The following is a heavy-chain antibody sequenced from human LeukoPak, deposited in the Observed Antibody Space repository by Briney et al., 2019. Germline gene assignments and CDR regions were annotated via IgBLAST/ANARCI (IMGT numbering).Heavy chain of an antibody. CDR3: ARDSSSGWYYFDY. D-gene: IGHD6-19*01. J-gene: IGHJ4*02. CDR2: ISYDGSNK. Sequence: AGGSLRLSCAASGFTFRSYAMLWVRQAPGKGLEWVAVISYDGSNKYYADSVKGRFTISRDNSKNTLYLQMNSLRAEDTAVYYCARDSSSGWYYFDYWGQGTLVTVSS. V-gene: IGHV3-30-3*01. CDR1: GFTFRSYA.